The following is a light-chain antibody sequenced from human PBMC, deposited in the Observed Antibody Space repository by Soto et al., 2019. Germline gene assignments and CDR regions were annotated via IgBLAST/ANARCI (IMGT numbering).Light chain of an antibody. V-gene: IGKV1-6*01. J-gene: IGKJ4*01. CDR1: QGIAKD. CDR3: LQDYNYPLT. CDR2: AAS. Sequence: AIQMTQSPSSLSASVGDRVIITCRASQGIAKDLGWYQQKPGKAPELLIFAASGLQNGVPSRFSGSGSGTDFTLTISSPQPEDYATYYCLQDYNYPLTFGGGTKVDIK.